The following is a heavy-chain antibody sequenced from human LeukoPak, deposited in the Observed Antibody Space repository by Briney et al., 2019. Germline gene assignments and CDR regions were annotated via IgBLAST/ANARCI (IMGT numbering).Heavy chain of an antibody. J-gene: IGHJ4*02. CDR1: GFSFSSYW. Sequence: PGGSLRLSCAASGFSFSSYWMSWVRQAPGKGLEWVSSISSSSSYIYYADSVKGRFTISRDDAKNSLYLQMNSLRAEDTAVYYCARLWREFDYWGQGTLVTVSS. CDR2: ISSSSSYI. CDR3: ARLWREFDY. V-gene: IGHV3-21*01.